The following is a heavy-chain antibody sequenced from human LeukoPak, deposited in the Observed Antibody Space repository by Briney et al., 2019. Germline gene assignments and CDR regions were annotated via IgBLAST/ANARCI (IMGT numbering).Heavy chain of an antibody. J-gene: IGHJ4*02. D-gene: IGHD2-2*01. V-gene: IGHV4-34*01. CDR3: ARGKGYCSSTSCYRPYYFDY. Sequence: SETLSLTCTVSGGSISTYYWSWIRQPPGKGLEWIGEINHSGSTNYNPSLKSRVTISVDTSKNQFSLKLSSVTAADTAVYYCARGKGYCSSTSCYRPYYFDYWGQGTLVTVSS. CDR1: GGSISTYY. CDR2: INHSGST.